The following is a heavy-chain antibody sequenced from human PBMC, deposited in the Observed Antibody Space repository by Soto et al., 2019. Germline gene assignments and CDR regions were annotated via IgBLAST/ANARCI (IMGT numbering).Heavy chain of an antibody. J-gene: IGHJ4*02. D-gene: IGHD6-25*01. V-gene: IGHV4-39*02. CDR2: IYYSGST. CDR3: AREYSSAPDY. Sequence: SETLFLTCTLSGCSISSSSYYWGWIRQPPGKGLEWIGSIYYSGSTFYSPSLRSRVTISVDTSKNQFSLRVSSVTAADTAVYYCAREYSSAPDYWGQGTLVTVSS. CDR1: GCSISSSSYY.